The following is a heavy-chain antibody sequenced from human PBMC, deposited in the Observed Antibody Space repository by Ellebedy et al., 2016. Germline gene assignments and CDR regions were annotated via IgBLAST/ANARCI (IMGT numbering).Heavy chain of an antibody. V-gene: IGHV3-48*04. CDR1: GFTFSDSS. CDR2: ISVTGTSI. D-gene: IGHD6-19*01. Sequence: GESLKISCAASGFTFSDSSLNWVRQAPGKGLEWIAHISVTGTSIFYPDSVKGRFTISRDNAKNTLYLQMNSLRAEDTAVYHCVRGSSGWYGMDYWGQGNLVTVSS. CDR3: VRGSSGWYGMDY. J-gene: IGHJ4*02.